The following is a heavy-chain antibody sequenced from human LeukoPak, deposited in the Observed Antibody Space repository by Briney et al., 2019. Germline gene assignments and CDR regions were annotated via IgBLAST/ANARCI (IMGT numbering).Heavy chain of an antibody. CDR2: INPNSGGT. V-gene: IGHV1-2*02. Sequence: ASVKVSCKASGYTFTGYYMHWVRQAPGQGLEWMGWINPNSGGTNYAQKFQGRVTMTRDTSISTAYMELSRLRSDDTAVYYCARFRIVGATHAFDIWGQGTMVTVSS. J-gene: IGHJ3*02. CDR1: GYTFTGYY. D-gene: IGHD1-26*01. CDR3: ARFRIVGATHAFDI.